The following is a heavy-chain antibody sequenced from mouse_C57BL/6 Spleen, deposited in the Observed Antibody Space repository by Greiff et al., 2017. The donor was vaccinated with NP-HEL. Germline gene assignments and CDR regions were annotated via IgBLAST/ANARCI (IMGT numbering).Heavy chain of an antibody. CDR3: AREHYYDYGGFAY. CDR2: IYPGSGST. CDR1: GYTFTSYW. Sequence: QVQLQQPGAELVKPGASVKMSCKASGYTFTSYWITWVKQRPGQGLEWIGDIYPGSGSTNYNEKFKSKATLTVDTSSSTAYMQLSSLTSEDSAVYDCAREHYYDYGGFAYWGQGTLVTVSA. V-gene: IGHV1-55*01. J-gene: IGHJ3*01. D-gene: IGHD2-4*01.